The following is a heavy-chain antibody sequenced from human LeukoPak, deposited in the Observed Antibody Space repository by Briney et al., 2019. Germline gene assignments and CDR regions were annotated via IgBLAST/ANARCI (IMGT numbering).Heavy chain of an antibody. Sequence: GGSLRLSCATSGFTFSSYAMSWVRQAPGKGLEWVSTISFAGDKTAYTDSVKGRFIISRDNSKNTVYLQMNSLRAEDTAVYYCAKRRASDGSGYRAFEFWGQGTLVTVSS. V-gene: IGHV3-23*01. CDR1: GFTFSSYA. D-gene: IGHD3-22*01. J-gene: IGHJ4*02. CDR3: AKRRASDGSGYRAFEF. CDR2: ISFAGDKT.